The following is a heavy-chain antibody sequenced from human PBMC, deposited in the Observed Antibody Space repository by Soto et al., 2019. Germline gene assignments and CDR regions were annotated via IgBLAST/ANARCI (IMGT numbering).Heavy chain of an antibody. D-gene: IGHD2-15*01. CDR1: GFTFSSYA. CDR2: ISGSGGST. V-gene: IGHV3-23*01. CDR3: AKDYDRIVGVVAAIVY. Sequence: EVQLLESGGGLVQPGGSLRLSCAASGFTFSSYAMSWVRQAPGKGLEWVSAISGSGGSTYYADSVKGRFTISRDNSKNTLYLQMNSLRAEDTAVYYCAKDYDRIVGVVAAIVYWGQGTLVTVSS. J-gene: IGHJ4*02.